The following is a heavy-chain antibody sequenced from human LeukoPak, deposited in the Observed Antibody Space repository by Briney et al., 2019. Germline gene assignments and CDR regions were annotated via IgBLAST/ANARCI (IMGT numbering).Heavy chain of an antibody. CDR3: ARVSRQQLAIDY. Sequence: GGSLSLSCAASGFPFSSYSMNWVRQAPGKGLEWVSSISSSSSYIYYADSVKGRFTISRDNAKNSLYLQMNSLRAEDTAVYYCARVSRQQLAIDYWGQGTLVTVSS. V-gene: IGHV3-21*01. CDR2: ISSSSSYI. D-gene: IGHD6-13*01. J-gene: IGHJ4*02. CDR1: GFPFSSYS.